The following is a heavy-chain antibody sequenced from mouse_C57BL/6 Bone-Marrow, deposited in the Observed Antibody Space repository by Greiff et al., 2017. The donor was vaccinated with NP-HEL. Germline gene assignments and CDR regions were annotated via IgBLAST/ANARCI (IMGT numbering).Heavy chain of an antibody. CDR3: TTFYDYGSSDY. V-gene: IGHV14-4*01. J-gene: IGHJ2*01. CDR2: IDPENGDT. D-gene: IGHD1-1*01. Sequence: EVKLQESGAELVRPGASVKLSCTASGFNIKDDYMHWVKQRPEQGLEWIGWIDPENGDTEYASKFQGKATITADTSSNTAYLQLSSLTSEDTAVYYCTTFYDYGSSDYWGQGTTLTVSS. CDR1: GFNIKDDY.